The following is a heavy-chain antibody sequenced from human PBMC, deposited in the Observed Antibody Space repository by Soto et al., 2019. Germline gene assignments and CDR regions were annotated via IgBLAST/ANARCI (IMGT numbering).Heavy chain of an antibody. J-gene: IGHJ4*02. CDR1: GGCLSSYY. Sequence: SETLSLTCTVCGGCLSSYYWSWVRQPPGKGLEWIGYIYYSGSTNCNPSLESRVTISVDTSKNQFSLKLSRVTAADTAVYYCARGPPAPKTPYGDYVFVYWCPGTLLTVSS. CDR3: ARGPPAPKTPYGDYVFVY. CDR2: IYYSGST. D-gene: IGHD4-17*01. V-gene: IGHV4-59*01.